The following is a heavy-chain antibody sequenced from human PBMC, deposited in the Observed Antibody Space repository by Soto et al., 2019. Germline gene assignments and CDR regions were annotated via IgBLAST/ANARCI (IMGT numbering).Heavy chain of an antibody. CDR1: GFSFSTFG. V-gene: IGHV3-30*18. CDR3: AKVIRADSTSSNFYYYSAMDV. J-gene: IGHJ6*02. Sequence: QVQMVESGGGVVQPGRSLTLSCAASGFSFSTFGMHWVRQAPGKGLQWLAVISNDGRNKYYVDSVKGRFTISRDNSKDTVFLQMNSLRGEDTGTYYCAKVIRADSTSSNFYYYSAMDVWGQGTTVTVSS. CDR2: ISNDGRNK. D-gene: IGHD6-6*01.